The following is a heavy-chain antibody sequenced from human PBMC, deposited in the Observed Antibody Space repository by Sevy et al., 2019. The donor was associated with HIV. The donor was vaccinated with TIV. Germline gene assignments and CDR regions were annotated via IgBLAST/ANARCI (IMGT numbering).Heavy chain of an antibody. V-gene: IGHV3-7*01. D-gene: IGHD2-2*01. Sequence: GGSLRLSCAASGFTFSSYWMSWVRQAPGKGLEWVANIKQDGSEKYYVDSVKGRFTISRDNAKNSLYLQMNSLRAEDTAVYYCATYCSSTSCYVSGDFDYWGQRTLVTVSS. J-gene: IGHJ4*02. CDR3: ATYCSSTSCYVSGDFDY. CDR2: IKQDGSEK. CDR1: GFTFSSYW.